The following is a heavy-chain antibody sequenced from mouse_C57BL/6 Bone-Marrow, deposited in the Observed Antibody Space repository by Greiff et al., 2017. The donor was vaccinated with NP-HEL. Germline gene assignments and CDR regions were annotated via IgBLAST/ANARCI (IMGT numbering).Heavy chain of an antibody. CDR3: ANYYGSSPWYFDV. V-gene: IGHV1-42*01. J-gene: IGHJ1*03. Sequence: VQLQQSGPELVKPGASVKISCKASGYSFTGYYMNWVKQSPEKSLEWIGEINPSTGGTTYNQKFTAKATLTVDKSSSTAYMQLKSLTSEDSAVYYCANYYGSSPWYFDVWGTGTTVTVSS. CDR2: INPSTGGT. CDR1: GYSFTGYY. D-gene: IGHD1-1*01.